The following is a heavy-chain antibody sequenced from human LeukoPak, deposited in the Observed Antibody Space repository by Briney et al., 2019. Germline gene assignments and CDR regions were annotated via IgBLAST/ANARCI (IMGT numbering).Heavy chain of an antibody. Sequence: RPGGSLRLSCAASGFTFSSYSMNWVRQAPGKGLEWVSTISGGGGTTYYADSVKGRFTISRDNAKNSLYLQMNSLRAEDTSVYYCARCGGSTGGQGTLVTVSS. J-gene: IGHJ4*02. D-gene: IGHD2-2*01. CDR1: GFTFSSYS. CDR2: ISGGGGTT. V-gene: IGHV3-21*01. CDR3: ARCGGST.